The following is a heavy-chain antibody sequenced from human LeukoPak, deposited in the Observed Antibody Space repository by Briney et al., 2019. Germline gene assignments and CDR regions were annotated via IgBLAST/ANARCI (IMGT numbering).Heavy chain of an antibody. D-gene: IGHD4-17*01. J-gene: IGHJ4*02. CDR2: IRSKANSYAT. CDR1: GFTFSGSA. CDR3: TRYGDPRSTLTSKFDY. Sequence: GGPLRLSCAASGFTFSGSAMHWVRQASGKGQEWVGRIRSKANSYATAYAASVKGRFTISRDDSKNTAYLQMNSLKTEDTAVYYCTRYGDPRSTLTSKFDYWGQGTLVTVSS. V-gene: IGHV3-73*01.